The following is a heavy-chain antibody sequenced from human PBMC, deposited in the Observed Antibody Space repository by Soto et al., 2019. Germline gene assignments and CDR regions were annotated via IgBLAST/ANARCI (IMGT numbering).Heavy chain of an antibody. Sequence: GASVKVSCKASGYTFTGYDINWVRQATGQGLEWMGWMNPHSGNTNYAQKFQGRVTMTRNTSISTAYMELSRLRSDDTAVYYCARGTYYDYVWGSYRPTYFDYWGQGTLVTVSS. V-gene: IGHV1-8*01. CDR2: MNPHSGNT. CDR3: ARGTYYDYVWGSYRPTYFDY. D-gene: IGHD3-16*02. J-gene: IGHJ4*02. CDR1: GYTFTGYD.